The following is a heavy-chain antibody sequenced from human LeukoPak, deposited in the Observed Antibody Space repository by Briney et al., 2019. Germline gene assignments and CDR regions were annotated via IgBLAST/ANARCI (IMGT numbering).Heavy chain of an antibody. V-gene: IGHV3-53*01. D-gene: IGHD5-18*01. CDR1: GLTVSDHY. Sequence: GGSLRLSCVVSGLTVSDHYMSWVRQAPGKGLEWVSSLYSSGSTHYADSVKGRFTISRDDSKNTVYLEMSSLRVDDTAVYYCARGLDNYGYKFDYWGQGTLVTVSS. CDR2: LYSSGST. CDR3: ARGLDNYGYKFDY. J-gene: IGHJ4*02.